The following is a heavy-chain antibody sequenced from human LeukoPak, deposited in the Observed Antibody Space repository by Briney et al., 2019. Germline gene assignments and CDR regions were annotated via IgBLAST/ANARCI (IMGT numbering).Heavy chain of an antibody. J-gene: IGHJ4*02. CDR1: GYTFNGYY. CDR2: INPNSGGT. Sequence: ASVKVSCKASGYTFNGYYMHWVRQAPGQGLEWMGWINPNSGGTNYAQNFQGRVTMTRDTSISTAYMELSRLRSDDTAVYYCASPKDDSYSGLDYWGQGTLVTVSS. D-gene: IGHD3-10*01. CDR3: ASPKDDSYSGLDY. V-gene: IGHV1-2*02.